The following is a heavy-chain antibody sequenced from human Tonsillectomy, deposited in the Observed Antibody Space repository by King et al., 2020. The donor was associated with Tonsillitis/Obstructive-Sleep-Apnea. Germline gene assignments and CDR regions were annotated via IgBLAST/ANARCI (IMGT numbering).Heavy chain of an antibody. V-gene: IGHV3-74*01. CDR2: INTDGSST. J-gene: IGHJ4*02. CDR1: GFTFSNYW. CDR3: AREYYGSGSYYEAALDY. D-gene: IGHD3-10*01. Sequence: VQLVESGGGLVQPGGSLRLSCAASGFTFSNYWMHWVRQAPGKGLVWVSRINTDGSSTSYADSVKGRFTISRDNAKNTLYLQMNSLRAEDTAVYYCAREYYGSGSYYEAALDYWGQGTLVTVSS.